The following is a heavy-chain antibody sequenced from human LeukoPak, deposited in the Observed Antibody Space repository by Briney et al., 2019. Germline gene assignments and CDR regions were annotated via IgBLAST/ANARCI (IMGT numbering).Heavy chain of an antibody. CDR1: GGSISSSSYY. V-gene: IGHV4-39*07. CDR3: ARDTPWEPTGY. Sequence: PSETLSLTCTVSGGSISSSSYYWGWIRQPPGKGLEWIGSIYYSGSTYYNPSLKSRVTISVDRSKNQFSLKLSSVTAADTAVYYCARDTPWEPTGYWGQGTLVTVSS. D-gene: IGHD1-26*01. CDR2: IYYSGST. J-gene: IGHJ4*02.